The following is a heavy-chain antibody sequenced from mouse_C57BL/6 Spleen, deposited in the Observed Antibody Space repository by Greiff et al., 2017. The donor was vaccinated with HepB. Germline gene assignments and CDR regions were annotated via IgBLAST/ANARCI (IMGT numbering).Heavy chain of an antibody. V-gene: IGHV1-18*01. CDR3: ARAYYGSSYVFDY. D-gene: IGHD1-1*01. Sequence: EVQLQQSGPELVKPGASVKIPCKASGYTFTDYNMDWVKQSHGKSLEWIGDINPNNGGTIYNQKFKGKATLTVDKSSSTAYMELRSLTSEDTAVYYCARAYYGSSYVFDYWGQGTTLTVSS. J-gene: IGHJ2*01. CDR2: INPNNGGT. CDR1: GYTFTDYN.